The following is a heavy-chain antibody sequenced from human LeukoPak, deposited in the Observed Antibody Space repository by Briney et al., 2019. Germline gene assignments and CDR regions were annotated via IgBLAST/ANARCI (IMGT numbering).Heavy chain of an antibody. CDR2: IIPIFGTA. CDR3: ARGGDYDILTGYYTGFPSYYFDY. D-gene: IGHD3-9*01. V-gene: IGHV1-69*06. CDR1: GGTFSSYA. J-gene: IGHJ4*02. Sequence: ASVKVSCKASGGTFSSYAISWVRQAPGQGLEWMGGIIPIFGTASYAQKFQGRVAITADKSTSTAYMELSSLRSEDTAVYYCARGGDYDILTGYYTGFPSYYFDYWGQGTLVTVSS.